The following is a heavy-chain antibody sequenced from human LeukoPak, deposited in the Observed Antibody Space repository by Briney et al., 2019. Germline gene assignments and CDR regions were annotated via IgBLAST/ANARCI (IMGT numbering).Heavy chain of an antibody. D-gene: IGHD2-2*01. CDR3: ARMTVPAAMNWFDP. CDR1: GGSFSGYY. J-gene: IGHJ5*02. CDR2: INHSGST. V-gene: IGHV4-34*01. Sequence: SETLSLTCAVYGGSFSGYYWSWIRQPPGKGLEWIGEINHSGSTNYNPSLKSRVTISVDTSKNQFSLKLSSVTAADTAVYYCARMTVPAAMNWFDPWGQGTLVTVSS.